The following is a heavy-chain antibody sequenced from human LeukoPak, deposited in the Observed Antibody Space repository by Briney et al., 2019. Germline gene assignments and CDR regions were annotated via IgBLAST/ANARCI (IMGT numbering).Heavy chain of an antibody. CDR2: IYYSGRT. D-gene: IGHD3-10*01. Sequence: PGGSLRLSCSASGFTFSSYAMSWVRQPPGKGLEWIGIIYYSGRTYYNPSLKSRVTISVDTSQSQFSLKLTSVPAADTAVYYCAREFSSSRNHYTGYWGQGILVTVSS. CDR3: AREFSSSRNHYTGY. CDR1: GFTFSSYA. V-gene: IGHV4-39*07. J-gene: IGHJ4*02.